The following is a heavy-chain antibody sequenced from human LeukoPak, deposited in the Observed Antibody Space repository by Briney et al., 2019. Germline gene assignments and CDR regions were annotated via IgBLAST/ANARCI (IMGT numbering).Heavy chain of an antibody. Sequence: PGGSLRLSCAASGLTFSSQAINWVRQAPGKGLEWVSGINWNGGSTGYADSVKGRFTISRDNATNSLYLQMNSLRAEDTALYHCARGYCSSTSCYVGWFDPWGQGTLVTVSS. J-gene: IGHJ5*02. V-gene: IGHV3-20*01. CDR3: ARGYCSSTSCYVGWFDP. D-gene: IGHD2-2*01. CDR1: GLTFSSQA. CDR2: INWNGGST.